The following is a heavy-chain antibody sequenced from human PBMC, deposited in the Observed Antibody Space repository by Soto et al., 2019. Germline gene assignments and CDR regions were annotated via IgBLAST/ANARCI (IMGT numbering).Heavy chain of an antibody. V-gene: IGHV4-34*01. J-gene: IGHJ5*02. CDR3: ARDGFCTSTTCRVGNWFDP. CDR2: INHRGST. D-gene: IGHD2-2*01. Sequence: SETLSLTCVVYGGSFSGYYWSWIRQSPGKGLEWIGGINHRGSTNYNPSLESRVTISVDTSKNQFSLKLPSVTAADTAMYYCARDGFCTSTTCRVGNWFDPWGQGTLVTVS. CDR1: GGSFSGYY.